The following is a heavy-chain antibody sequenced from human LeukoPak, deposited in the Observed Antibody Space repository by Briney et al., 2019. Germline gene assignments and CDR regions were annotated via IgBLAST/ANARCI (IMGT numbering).Heavy chain of an antibody. CDR1: GFTFSSYA. V-gene: IGHV3-30-3*01. CDR2: ISYDGSNK. CDR3: ASDTSSSWYLDY. J-gene: IGHJ4*02. Sequence: GRSLRLSCAASGFTFSSYAMHWVRQAPGKGLEWVAVISYDGSNKYYADSVKGRFTISRDNSKNTLYLQMNSLRAEDTAVYYCASDTSSSWYLDYWGQGTLVTVSS. D-gene: IGHD6-13*01.